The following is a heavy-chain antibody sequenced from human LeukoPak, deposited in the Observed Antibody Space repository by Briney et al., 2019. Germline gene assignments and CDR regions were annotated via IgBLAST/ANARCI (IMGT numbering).Heavy chain of an antibody. D-gene: IGHD3-10*01. CDR1: AGSIRSSGYY. Sequence: PSETLSLTCAVSAGSIRSSGYYWGWIRQPPGKGLEWIGSIYYTGTTYYNPSLKSRVTMSVATSKTQFSLKLNSVTAAASAVYYCARHQSVLRGLNFFDSWGQGTLVTVSS. CDR2: IYYTGTT. CDR3: ARHQSVLRGLNFFDS. V-gene: IGHV4-39*01. J-gene: IGHJ4*02.